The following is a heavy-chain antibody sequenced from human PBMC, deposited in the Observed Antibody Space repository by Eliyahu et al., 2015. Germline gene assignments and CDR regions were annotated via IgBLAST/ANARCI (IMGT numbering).Heavy chain of an antibody. J-gene: IGHJ3*02. V-gene: IGHV3-23*01. Sequence: EAQLLESGGGLAQPGGTLRLXCAASGFTFSNYAMNWVRQAPGKGLXWVSTINSDGVHTHYPDSVKGRFTISRDNSKDTLFLQMNSLRVEDTAVYYCAEPYGDSWTDPFNIWGQGIRVTVSS. CDR3: AEPYGDSWTDPFNI. CDR2: INSDGVHT. CDR1: GFTFSNYA. D-gene: IGHD4-17*01.